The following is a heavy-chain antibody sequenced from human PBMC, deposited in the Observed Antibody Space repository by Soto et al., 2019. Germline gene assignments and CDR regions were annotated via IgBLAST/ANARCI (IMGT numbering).Heavy chain of an antibody. Sequence: PLETLSLTCTVSGGSSSSGGYCWSWIRQHPGKGLEWIGNIYYSGSTYYNPSLKSRVTISVDTSKNRFSLKLSSVTAADTAVYYCARESSSSWYYFDYWGQGTLVTVSS. V-gene: IGHV4-30-4*08. J-gene: IGHJ4*02. CDR3: ARESSSSWYYFDY. CDR1: GGSSSSGGYC. CDR2: IYYSGST. D-gene: IGHD6-13*01.